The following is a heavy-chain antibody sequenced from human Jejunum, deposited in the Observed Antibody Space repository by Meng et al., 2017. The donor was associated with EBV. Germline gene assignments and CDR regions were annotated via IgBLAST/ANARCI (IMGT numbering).Heavy chain of an antibody. CDR3: ARNWNF. V-gene: IGHV4-61*01. D-gene: IGHD1-1*01. J-gene: IGHJ4*02. Sequence: QGQLQGSGPGLGKPSGTLSLTCTVSGGSVSSGTYYWTWIRQPPGKGLEWIGYIYNSGSTNYNPSLKSRVTISLDTSKNQFSLKLSSVTAADTAMYYCARNWNFWGQGTLVTVSS. CDR2: IYNSGST. CDR1: GGSVSSGTYY.